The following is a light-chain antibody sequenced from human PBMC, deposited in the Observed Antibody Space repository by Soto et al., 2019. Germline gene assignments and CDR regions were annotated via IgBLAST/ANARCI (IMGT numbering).Light chain of an antibody. CDR2: LNSDGSH. Sequence: QLVLTQSPSASASLGASVKLTCTLSSGHNTYAIAWHQQQPEKGPRYWMKLNSDGSHSKGDGIPDRFSGSSSGAERYLTISSLQSEDEADYYCQTWGTGSWVFGGGTKLTVL. CDR3: QTWGTGSWV. V-gene: IGLV4-69*01. CDR1: SGHNTYA. J-gene: IGLJ3*02.